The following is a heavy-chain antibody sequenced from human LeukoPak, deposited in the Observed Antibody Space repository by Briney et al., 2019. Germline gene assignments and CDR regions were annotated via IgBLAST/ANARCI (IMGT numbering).Heavy chain of an antibody. Sequence: GGSLRLSCAASGFTFSSYAMHWVRQAPGKGLEWVAVISYDGSNKYYADSVKGRFTISRDNSKNTLYLQMNSLRAEDTAVYYCAGDTGSGSPIPPPVDYWGQGTLVTVSS. D-gene: IGHD3-10*01. V-gene: IGHV3-30-3*01. CDR1: GFTFSSYA. CDR2: ISYDGSNK. CDR3: AGDTGSGSPIPPPVDY. J-gene: IGHJ4*02.